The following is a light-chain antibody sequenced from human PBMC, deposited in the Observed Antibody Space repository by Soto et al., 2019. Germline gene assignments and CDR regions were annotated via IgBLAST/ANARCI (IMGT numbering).Light chain of an antibody. CDR2: AAS. Sequence: AIRMTQSPSSVSASTGDRVTITCRASQDISSYLAWYQQKPGKAPKFLIYAASTLQSGVPSRFSGSGDGTDFTLTITSLQSEDFATYYCQQYYSYPRTFGQGTKVEIK. CDR3: QQYYSYPRT. V-gene: IGKV1-8*01. J-gene: IGKJ1*01. CDR1: QDISSY.